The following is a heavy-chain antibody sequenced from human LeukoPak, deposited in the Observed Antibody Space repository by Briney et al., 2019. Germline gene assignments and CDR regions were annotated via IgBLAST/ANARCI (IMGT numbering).Heavy chain of an antibody. CDR1: RFTLSSYA. CDR2: ISGSGGST. Sequence: PGGSLRLSRAPSRFTLSSYAMSWVRQAPGKGLEWVSAISGSGGSTYYADSVKGRFTISRDNSKHTLYLQMNSLRAEDTAVYYCAKGQDIVVVPAAKKYYYYYGMDVWGQGTTVTVSS. D-gene: IGHD2-2*01. CDR3: AKGQDIVVVPAAKKYYYYYGMDV. V-gene: IGHV3-23*01. J-gene: IGHJ6*02.